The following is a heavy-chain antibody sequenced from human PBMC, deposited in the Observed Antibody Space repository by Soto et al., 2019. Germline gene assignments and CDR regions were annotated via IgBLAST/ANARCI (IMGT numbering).Heavy chain of an antibody. D-gene: IGHD6-13*01. CDR1: GGSISSYY. CDR2: IYYSGST. Sequence: QVQLQESGPGRVKPSETLSLTCTVSGGSISSYYWCWIRQPPGKGLEWIGYIYYSGSTNYNPSLMSRVTISVDTSKNQFALKLSSVTAADTAVYYCARGIAAAGEFDYWGQGTLVTVSS. CDR3: ARGIAAAGEFDY. J-gene: IGHJ4*02. V-gene: IGHV4-59*01.